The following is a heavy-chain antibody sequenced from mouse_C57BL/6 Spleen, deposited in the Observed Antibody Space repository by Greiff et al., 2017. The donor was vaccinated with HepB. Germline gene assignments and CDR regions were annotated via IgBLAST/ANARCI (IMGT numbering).Heavy chain of an antibody. CDR2: ISSGGDYI. J-gene: IGHJ4*01. CDR1: GFTFSSYA. Sequence: EVNLVESGEGLVKPGGSLKLSCAASGFTFSSYAMSWVRQTPEKRLEWVAYISSGGDYIYYADTVKGRFTISRDNARNTLYLQMSSLKSEDTAMYYCTRDSYDYYAMDYWGQGTSVTVSS. D-gene: IGHD2-10*02. V-gene: IGHV5-9-1*02. CDR3: TRDSYDYYAMDY.